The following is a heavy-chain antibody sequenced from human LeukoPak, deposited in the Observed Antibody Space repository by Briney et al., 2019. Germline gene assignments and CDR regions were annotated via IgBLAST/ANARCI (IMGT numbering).Heavy chain of an antibody. Sequence: GGSLRLSCAASGFTFSSYWMHWVRQAPGKGLVWVSRINTDGSSTSYVDSVKGRFTISRDSAKNTLYLQMNSLRAEDTAVYYCARDQGEWELLGYWGQGTLVTVSS. J-gene: IGHJ4*02. CDR1: GFTFSSYW. D-gene: IGHD1-26*01. V-gene: IGHV3-74*01. CDR2: INTDGSST. CDR3: ARDQGEWELLGY.